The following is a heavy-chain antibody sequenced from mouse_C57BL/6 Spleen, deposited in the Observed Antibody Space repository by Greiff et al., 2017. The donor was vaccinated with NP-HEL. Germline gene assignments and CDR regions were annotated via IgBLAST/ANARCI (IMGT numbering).Heavy chain of an antibody. D-gene: IGHD2-5*01. V-gene: IGHV2-2*01. CDR3: ARNPDAYYSNYWYFDV. CDR2: IWSGGST. J-gene: IGHJ1*03. Sequence: QVQLKQSGPGLVQPSQSLSITCTVSGFSLTSYGVHWVRQSPGKGLEWLGVIWSGGSTDYNAAFISRLSISKDNSKSQVFFKMNSLQADDTAIYYCARNPDAYYSNYWYFDVWGTGTTVTVSS. CDR1: GFSLTSYG.